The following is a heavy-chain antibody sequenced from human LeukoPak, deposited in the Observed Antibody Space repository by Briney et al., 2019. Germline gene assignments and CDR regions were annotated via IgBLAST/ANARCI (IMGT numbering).Heavy chain of an antibody. J-gene: IGHJ6*03. V-gene: IGHV3-7*01. CDR3: ARDTLEPKWVYYYMDV. CDR1: GFTFSSYW. Sequence: GGSLRLSYAASGFTFSSYWMSWVRQAPGKGLEWVANIKQDGSEKYYVDSVKGRFTISRDNAKNSLYLQMNSLRAEDTAVYYCARDTLEPKWVYYYMDVWGKGTTVTVSS. D-gene: IGHD1-1*01. CDR2: IKQDGSEK.